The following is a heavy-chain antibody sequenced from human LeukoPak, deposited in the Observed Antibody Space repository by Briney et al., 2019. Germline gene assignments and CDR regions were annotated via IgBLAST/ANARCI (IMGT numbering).Heavy chain of an antibody. Sequence: ASVKVSCKASGYTFIGYYMHWVRQAPGQGLEWMGWINPNSGGASYAQKFQGRVTMTRDTSISTAYMELSRLRSDDTAVYYCARGLSIAVAGPYYYGMDVWGQGTTVTVSS. V-gene: IGHV1-2*02. J-gene: IGHJ6*02. CDR1: GYTFIGYY. CDR3: ARGLSIAVAGPYYYGMDV. D-gene: IGHD6-19*01. CDR2: INPNSGGA.